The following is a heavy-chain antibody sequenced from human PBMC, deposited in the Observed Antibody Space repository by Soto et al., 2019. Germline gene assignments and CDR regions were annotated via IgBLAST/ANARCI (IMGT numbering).Heavy chain of an antibody. Sequence: PGGSLRLSCAASGFTFGSYSMNWVRQAPGKGLEWVSSISSSSSYIYYADSVKGRFTISRDNAKNSLYLQMNSLRAEDTAVYYCARAGDSPGTLGYYYYGMDVWGQGTTVTVSS. CDR3: ARAGDSPGTLGYYYYGMDV. CDR1: GFTFGSYS. CDR2: ISSSSSYI. J-gene: IGHJ6*02. D-gene: IGHD3-10*01. V-gene: IGHV3-21*01.